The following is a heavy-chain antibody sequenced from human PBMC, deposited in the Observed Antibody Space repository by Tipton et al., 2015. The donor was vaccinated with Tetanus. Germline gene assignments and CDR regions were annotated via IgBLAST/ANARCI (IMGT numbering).Heavy chain of an antibody. Sequence: TLSLTCTVSGGSMSTYYWSWIRQPPGKGLEWIAYIFHSGSTYYNPSLKSRVTISVDTSKNQFSLRLSSVTAADTAVYYCARDHGITWGGMGYYYGMDVWGQGTTVTVSS. CDR2: IFHSGST. J-gene: IGHJ6*02. CDR1: GGSMSTYY. CDR3: ARDHGITWGGMGYYYGMDV. D-gene: IGHD3-16*01. V-gene: IGHV4-59*12.